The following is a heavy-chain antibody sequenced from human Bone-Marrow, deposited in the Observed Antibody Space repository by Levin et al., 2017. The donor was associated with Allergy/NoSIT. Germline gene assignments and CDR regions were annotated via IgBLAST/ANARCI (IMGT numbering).Heavy chain of an antibody. Sequence: LSLTCATSGFTFRNHWMNWVRQTPGKGLVWVSLIKTDGRTTGYADAVKGRFTISRDNAKNTLYLQMNSLKVEDTGVYYCADIGQDYWGQGTLVTVSS. D-gene: IGHD2-15*01. CDR3: ADIGQDY. CDR2: IKTDGRTT. CDR1: GFTFRNHW. V-gene: IGHV3-74*01. J-gene: IGHJ4*02.